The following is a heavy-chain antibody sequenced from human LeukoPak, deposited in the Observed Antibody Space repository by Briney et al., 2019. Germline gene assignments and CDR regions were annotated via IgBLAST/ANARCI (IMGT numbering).Heavy chain of an antibody. Sequence: AGRSLRLSCAASGFTFSSYAMYWVRQAPGKGLEWVAVISYDGSNKYYADSVKGRFTISRDNSKNTLYLQMYSLRAEDTAVYYCARDPAPTGENAFDIWGQGTMVTVSS. CDR2: ISYDGSNK. CDR1: GFTFSSYA. D-gene: IGHD3-16*01. V-gene: IGHV3-30*01. J-gene: IGHJ3*02. CDR3: ARDPAPTGENAFDI.